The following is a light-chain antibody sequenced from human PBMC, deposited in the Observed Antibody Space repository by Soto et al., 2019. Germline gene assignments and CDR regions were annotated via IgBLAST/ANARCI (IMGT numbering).Light chain of an antibody. V-gene: IGLV2-14*03. CDR1: SSDVGGYNY. CDR2: DVS. Sequence: QSALTQPASVSGSPGQSIAISCTGTSSDVGGYNYVSWYQQHPGKAPKLLIFDVSHRPSGVSDRFSVSKSGNTASLTISGLQAEDEADYYCSSYTTDNTEVFGTGTKLTV. CDR3: SSYTTDNTEV. J-gene: IGLJ1*01.